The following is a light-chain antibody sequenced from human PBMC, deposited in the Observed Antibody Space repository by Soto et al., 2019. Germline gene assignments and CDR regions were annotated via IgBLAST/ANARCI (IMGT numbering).Light chain of an antibody. CDR3: QVWDSGSAHVV. CDR2: SDT. J-gene: IGLJ2*01. CDR1: DIGSKG. V-gene: IGLV3-21*01. Sequence: SSVLTQPPSVSVAPGKTASISCGGNDIGSKGVHWYQQKPGQAPVLVIYSDTDLPPVITERFSGSNSATLATLTISRVEAGDEADYYCQVWDSGSAHVVFGGGTKLTVL.